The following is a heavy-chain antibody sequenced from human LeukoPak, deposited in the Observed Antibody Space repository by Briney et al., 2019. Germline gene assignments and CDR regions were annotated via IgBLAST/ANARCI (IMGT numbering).Heavy chain of an antibody. V-gene: IGHV3-74*01. D-gene: IGHD3-16*02. Sequence: PGGSLRLSCAASGFIFSSYWMNWVRQVPGKGLVWVSRINTAGSSTNYADSVKGRFTISRDNAKNTLYLQMNSLRAEDTAVYYCARGRLWDYSWGSYRPGIDYWGQGTLVTVSS. J-gene: IGHJ4*02. CDR1: GFIFSSYW. CDR2: INTAGSST. CDR3: ARGRLWDYSWGSYRPGIDY.